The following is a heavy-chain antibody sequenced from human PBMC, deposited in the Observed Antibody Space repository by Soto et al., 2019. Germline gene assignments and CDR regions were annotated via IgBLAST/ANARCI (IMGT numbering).Heavy chain of an antibody. Sequence: GESLKISCAASGFTFSSYGMHWVRQAPGKGLEWVAVISYDGSNKYYADSVKGRFTISRDNSKNTLYLQMNSLRAEDTAVYYCEKLVGGRILWTAYYYGVAVWGQGNTVTGSS. CDR2: ISYDGSNK. CDR1: GFTFSSYG. CDR3: EKLVGGRILWTAYYYGVAV. V-gene: IGHV3-30*18. D-gene: IGHD3-10*01. J-gene: IGHJ6*02.